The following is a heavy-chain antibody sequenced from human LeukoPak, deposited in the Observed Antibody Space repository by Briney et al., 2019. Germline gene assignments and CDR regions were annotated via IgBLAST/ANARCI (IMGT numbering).Heavy chain of an antibody. CDR3: AKDSIAAAVLYFQH. J-gene: IGHJ1*01. D-gene: IGHD6-13*01. CDR2: IRYDGSNK. V-gene: IGHV3-30*02. Sequence: GGSLRLSCAASGFTFSSYGMHWVRQAPGKGLERVAFIRYDGSNKYYADSVKGRFTISRDNSKNTLYLQMNSLRAEDTAVYYCAKDSIAAAVLYFQHWGQGTLVTVSS. CDR1: GFTFSSYG.